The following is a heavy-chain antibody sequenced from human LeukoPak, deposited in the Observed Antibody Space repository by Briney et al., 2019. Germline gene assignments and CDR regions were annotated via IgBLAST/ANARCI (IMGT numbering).Heavy chain of an antibody. CDR1: GASLSSYY. D-gene: IGHD2-15*01. CDR2: IYYSGVT. CDR3: ARREGPHYSVDL. J-gene: IGHJ6*02. V-gene: IGHV4-59*08. Sequence: SETLSLTCTVSGASLSSYYWSWIRLPPGKGLEWIGSIYYSGVTNFNPSLKRRIAMSVDTSRNLFSLKLSSVTAADTAVYFCARREGPHYSVDLWGQGTTVTVSS.